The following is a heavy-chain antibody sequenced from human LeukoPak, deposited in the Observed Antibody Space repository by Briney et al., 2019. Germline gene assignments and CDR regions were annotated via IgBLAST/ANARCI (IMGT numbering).Heavy chain of an antibody. V-gene: IGHV4-59*01. D-gene: IGHD4-17*01. CDR2: IYYSGST. CDR3: ARAWDYYGSFDY. CDR1: GGSISSYY. Sequence: PSETLSLTCTVSGGSISSYYWSRIRQPPGKGLEWIGYIYYSGSTNYNPSLKSRVTISVDTSKNQFSLKLSSVTAADTAVYYCARAWDYYGSFDYWGQGTLVTVSS. J-gene: IGHJ4*02.